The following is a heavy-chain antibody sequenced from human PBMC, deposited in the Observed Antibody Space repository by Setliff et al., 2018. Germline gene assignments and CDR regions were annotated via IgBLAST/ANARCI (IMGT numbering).Heavy chain of an antibody. CDR3: ARGYQVTPPRADAFDI. CDR2: IIPLFGTT. D-gene: IGHD2-2*01. Sequence: SVKVSCKASGGNFNNYAINWVRQAPGQGLEWVGRIIPLFGTTNFAQEFQGRVTITADESTETTYMDLTSLRSGDTAVYYCARGYQVTPPRADAFDIWGQGTLVTVS. V-gene: IGHV1-69*13. J-gene: IGHJ3*02. CDR1: GGNFNNYA.